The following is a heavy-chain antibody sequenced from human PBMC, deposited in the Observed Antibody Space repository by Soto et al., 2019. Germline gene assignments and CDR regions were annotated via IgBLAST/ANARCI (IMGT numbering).Heavy chain of an antibody. J-gene: IGHJ4*02. CDR1: GFTFSSYA. D-gene: IGHD2-15*01. CDR3: ANRRDIVVVVAASHFDY. CDR2: ISGSGGST. Sequence: EVQLLESGGGLVQPGGSLRLSCAASGFTFSSYAMSWVRQAPGKGLEWVSAISGSGGSTYYADSVKGRFTISRDNSKNTVYLQMNSLSAEDKAVYYGANRRDIVVVVAASHFDYWGQGTLVTVSS. V-gene: IGHV3-23*01.